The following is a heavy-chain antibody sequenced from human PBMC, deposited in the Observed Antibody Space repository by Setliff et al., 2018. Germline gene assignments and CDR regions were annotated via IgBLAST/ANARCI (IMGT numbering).Heavy chain of an antibody. D-gene: IGHD5-18*01. J-gene: IGHJ6*02. V-gene: IGHV4-59*01. CDR3: VRDRTAYSYGLDV. Sequence: SETPSLTCTVSGGSISPCFWSWIRQPPGKGLEWIGYIYHNGNTNFNPSLKTRVTMSVDTSKNQFALNLRSVTAADAAVYYCVRDRTAYSYGLDVWGQGTTVTVSS. CDR2: IYHNGNT. CDR1: GGSISPCF.